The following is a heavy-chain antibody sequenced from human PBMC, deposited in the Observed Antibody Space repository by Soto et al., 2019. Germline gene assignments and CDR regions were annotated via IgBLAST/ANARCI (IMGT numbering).Heavy chain of an antibody. Sequence: PSETLSLTCTVSGGYLSNYYWSWIRRSPGRGLEWIGYIYYTGTTNYNPSLKSRVTISVDTSRNQFSLNLSSVTAADTAVYYRARKANSNNWYPFDDWGQGSLVTVSS. J-gene: IGHJ4*02. D-gene: IGHD6-13*01. CDR2: IYYTGTT. CDR3: ARKANSNNWYPFDD. CDR1: GGYLSNYY. V-gene: IGHV4-59*08.